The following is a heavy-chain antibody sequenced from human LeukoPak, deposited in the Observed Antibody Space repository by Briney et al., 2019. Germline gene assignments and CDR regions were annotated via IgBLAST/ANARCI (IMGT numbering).Heavy chain of an antibody. CDR2: VSGSGGST. J-gene: IGHJ3*01. D-gene: IGHD3-10*01. CDR1: GFTFSRYA. CDR3: AKRMIRGVNHDAFDL. Sequence: PGGSLRLSCAASGFTFSRYAMSWVRQAPGKGLEGVSAVSGSGGSTYYADSVKGLFTISRDNSKNPLYLQMKSLRAEDTDVYYCAKRMIRGVNHDAFDLWGQGTMVTVSS. V-gene: IGHV3-23*01.